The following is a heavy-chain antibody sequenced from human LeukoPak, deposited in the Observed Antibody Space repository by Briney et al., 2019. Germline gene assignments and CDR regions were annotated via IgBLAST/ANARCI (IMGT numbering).Heavy chain of an antibody. Sequence: PSETLSLTCTVSGASIYPYYWTWIRQPPGKGLEWIGDFSYSGSISYSASLESRVTISVDTSKKQISLKLTSATAADTACYDCACLSVSHNKYFDYWGQGILVTVSS. V-gene: IGHV4-59*08. CDR3: ACLSVSHNKYFDY. CDR2: FSYSGSI. D-gene: IGHD5/OR15-5a*01. CDR1: GASIYPYY. J-gene: IGHJ4*02.